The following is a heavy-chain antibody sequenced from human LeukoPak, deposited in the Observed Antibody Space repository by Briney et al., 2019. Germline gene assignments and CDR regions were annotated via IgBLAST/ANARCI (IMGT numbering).Heavy chain of an antibody. CDR2: ISGSSSDI. Sequence: PGGALSLSCAGSEFTYSSYSMNWVRQAPGKGLEGVSFISGSSSDIYYADSVKGRFTISRDNAKNSLYLQMKSLRAEDTAVYYCARRGYHDYSGFDYWGQGTLVTVSS. J-gene: IGHJ4*02. V-gene: IGHV3-21*01. CDR3: ARRGYHDYSGFDY. CDR1: EFTYSSYS. D-gene: IGHD1-26*01.